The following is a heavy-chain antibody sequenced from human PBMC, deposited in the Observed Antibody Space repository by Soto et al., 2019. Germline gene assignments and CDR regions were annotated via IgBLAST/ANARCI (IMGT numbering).Heavy chain of an antibody. CDR3: AREWFDP. CDR2: ISYDGSNK. J-gene: IGHJ5*02. Sequence: QVQLVESGGGVVQPGRSLRLSCAASGFTFSSYAMHWVRQAPGKGLEWVAVISYDGSNKYYADSVKGRFTISRDNSKNTLYLQMNSLRAEDMAVYYCAREWFDPWGQGTLVTVSS. CDR1: GFTFSSYA. V-gene: IGHV3-30-3*01.